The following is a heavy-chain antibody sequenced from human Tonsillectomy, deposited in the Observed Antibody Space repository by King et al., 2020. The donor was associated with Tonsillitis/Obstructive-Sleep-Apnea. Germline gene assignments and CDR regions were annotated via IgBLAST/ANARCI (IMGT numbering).Heavy chain of an antibody. CDR1: GFVSSSSW. D-gene: IGHD2-15*01. CDR2: IRTEGRGS. V-gene: IGHV3-74*01. CDR3: ARRPEGVLFRLDV. J-gene: IGHJ6*04. Sequence: VQLVESGGGLVQPGGSLRLSCAVSGFVSSSSWMHWVRQAPGKGLGWVLLIRTEGRGSSYEDSVKGRFTISRDNAKNTLYLQINSLRPEDTAIYYCARRPEGVLFRLDVWGKGTTVTVFS.